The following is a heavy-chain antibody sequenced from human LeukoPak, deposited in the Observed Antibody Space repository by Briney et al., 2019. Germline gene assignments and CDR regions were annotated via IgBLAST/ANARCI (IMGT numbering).Heavy chain of an antibody. CDR3: AWIGYSYGY. Sequence: PSETLSLTCTVSGGAISSYYWSWIRQPRAKGLEWIGYIYYSGTTNYNPSLKSRVTISVDTSKNQFSLKLSSVTAADTAVYYCAWIGYSYGYWGQGTLVTVSS. CDR1: GGAISSYY. D-gene: IGHD5-18*01. CDR2: IYYSGTT. J-gene: IGHJ4*02. V-gene: IGHV4-59*12.